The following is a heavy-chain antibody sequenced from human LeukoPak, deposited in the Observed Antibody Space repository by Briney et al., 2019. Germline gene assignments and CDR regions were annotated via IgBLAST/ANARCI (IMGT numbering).Heavy chain of an antibody. V-gene: IGHV4-39*01. D-gene: IGHD3-22*01. CDR1: GGSISSSSYY. CDR2: IYYSGST. J-gene: IGHJ4*02. Sequence: SETLSLTCTVSGGSISSSSYYLGWIRQPPGKGLEWIGSIYYSGSTYYNPSLKSRVTISVDTSKNQFSLKLSSVTAADTAVYYCARHPYDSSGYFDYWGQGTLVTVSS. CDR3: ARHPYDSSGYFDY.